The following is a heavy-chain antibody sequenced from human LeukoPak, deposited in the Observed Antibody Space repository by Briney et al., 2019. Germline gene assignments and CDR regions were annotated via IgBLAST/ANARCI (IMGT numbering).Heavy chain of an antibody. CDR1: GFTFDDYA. D-gene: IGHD2-2*01. CDR2: ISRNSGSI. CDR3: AKDIGGRYCSSTSCYAVDY. V-gene: IGHV3-9*01. Sequence: HPGGSLRLSCAASGFTFDDYAMHWVRQAPGKGLEWVSGISRNSGSIGYADSVKGRFTISRDNAKNSQYLQMNSLRAEDTALYYCAKDIGGRYCSSTSCYAVDYWGQGTLVTVSS. J-gene: IGHJ4*02.